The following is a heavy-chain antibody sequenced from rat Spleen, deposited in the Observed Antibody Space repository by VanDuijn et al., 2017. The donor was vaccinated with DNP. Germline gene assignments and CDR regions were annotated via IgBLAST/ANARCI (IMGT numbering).Heavy chain of an antibody. V-gene: IGHV5-22*01. J-gene: IGHJ3*01. CDR1: GFTFSDYY. CDR3: VTHPSWFGY. Sequence: EVQLVESGGDSVQPGRSLKLSCAASGFTFSDYYMAWVRQAPTKGLEWVAYIRYDGGSTYYGDSVKGRFTISRDNAKTTLYLQMNSLRSEDTATYYCVTHPSWFGYWGQGTLVTVSS. CDR2: IRYDGGST.